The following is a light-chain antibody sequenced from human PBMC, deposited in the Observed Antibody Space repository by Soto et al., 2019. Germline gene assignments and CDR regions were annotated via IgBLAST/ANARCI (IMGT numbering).Light chain of an antibody. CDR2: AAS. Sequence: EIVLTQSPGTLSLSPGERATLSCRASQSVSSNYLGWYQQKPGQAPRLLIYAASSRATGIPDRFSGSGSGTDFTLTISRLEPEDFAVYFCQQYGSSPWTFGQRTKVDIK. V-gene: IGKV3-20*01. J-gene: IGKJ1*01. CDR3: QQYGSSPWT. CDR1: QSVSSNY.